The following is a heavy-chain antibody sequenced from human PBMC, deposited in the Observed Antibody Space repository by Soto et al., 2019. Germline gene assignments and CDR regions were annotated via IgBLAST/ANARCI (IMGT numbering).Heavy chain of an antibody. D-gene: IGHD3-10*01. Sequence: EVQLLESGGGLVQPGGSLRLSCAASGFTFSDYAMSWVRQAPGKGLEWVSATSGSGSSTYYADSVKGRFTISRDNSKNTLYLQMNRLRAEDTAVYYCAKVMVRGVTLTAIDYWGQGTLVTVSS. J-gene: IGHJ4*02. CDR3: AKVMVRGVTLTAIDY. CDR2: TSGSGSST. CDR1: GFTFSDYA. V-gene: IGHV3-23*01.